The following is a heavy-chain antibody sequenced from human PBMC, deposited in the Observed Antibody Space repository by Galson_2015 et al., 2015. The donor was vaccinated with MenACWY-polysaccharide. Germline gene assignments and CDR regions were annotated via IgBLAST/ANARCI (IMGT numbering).Heavy chain of an antibody. J-gene: IGHJ4*02. CDR2: ISGIDIR. Sequence: SLRLSCAVSGFSITSYAVNWVRQAPGKGLEWVAVISGIDIRYADSVKGRFTVSRDTSKSTLYLQMNSLRAEDTAKYYCAKASQWGAAAVGSFDHWGQGTLVTVSS. CDR3: AKASQWGAAAVGSFDH. V-gene: IGHV3-23*01. D-gene: IGHD6-13*01. CDR1: GFSITSYA.